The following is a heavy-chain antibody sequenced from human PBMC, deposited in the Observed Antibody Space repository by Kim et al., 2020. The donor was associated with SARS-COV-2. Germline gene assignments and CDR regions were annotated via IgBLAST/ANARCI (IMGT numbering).Heavy chain of an antibody. J-gene: IGHJ5*02. D-gene: IGHD2-15*01. CDR1: GFTFDDYA. CDR3: AKAGYSGGSCYSSLICWFDP. Sequence: GGSLRLSCAASGFTFDDYAMHWVRQAPGKGLEWVSGISWNSGSIGYADSVKGRFTISRDNAKNSLYLQMNSLRAEDTALYYCAKAGYSGGSCYSSLICWFDPWGQGTLVTVSS. V-gene: IGHV3-9*01. CDR2: ISWNSGSI.